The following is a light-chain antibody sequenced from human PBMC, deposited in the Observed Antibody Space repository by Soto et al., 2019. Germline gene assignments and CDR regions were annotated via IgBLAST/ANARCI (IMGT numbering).Light chain of an antibody. Sequence: DIQMTQSPSTLSASVGDRVIITYRASQSVRRWLAWYQQKPGKAPNLLIYEASNLASGVPSRFTGSVSGTERTLTISSLQPNDFATYYFQHYNSYSLPPFGGGNNVEI. V-gene: IGKV1-5*03. CDR3: QHYNSYSLPP. J-gene: IGKJ4*01. CDR1: QSVRRW. CDR2: EAS.